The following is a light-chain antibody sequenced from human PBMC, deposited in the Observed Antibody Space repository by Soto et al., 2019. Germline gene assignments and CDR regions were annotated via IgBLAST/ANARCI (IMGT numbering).Light chain of an antibody. CDR3: QSYDRSLSGHVI. V-gene: IGLV1-40*01. CDR1: SSNIGAGYD. Sequence: GSSSNIGAGYDVHWYQHLPGTAPKLLIYGNNNRPSGVPDRFSGSKSGTSASLAITGLQAEDEADYYCQSYDRSLSGHVIFGGGTKVTVL. CDR2: GNN. J-gene: IGLJ2*01.